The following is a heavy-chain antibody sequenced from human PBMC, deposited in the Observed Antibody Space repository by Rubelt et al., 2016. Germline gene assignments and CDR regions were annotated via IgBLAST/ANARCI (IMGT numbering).Heavy chain of an antibody. CDR2: INHRGST. D-gene: IGHD3-3*01. CDR1: DGSFSDYY. CDR3: ARGGLWRFDP. Sequence: QVQLQQWGAGLLNPSETLSLTCTVYDGSFSDYYWTWIRQPPGKGLEWIAEINHRGSTNYNPSLNGRVTISVDTSKNQFSLKLTAVTAADTAVYYCARGGLWRFDPWGQGTLVTVSS. V-gene: IGHV4-34*01. J-gene: IGHJ5*02.